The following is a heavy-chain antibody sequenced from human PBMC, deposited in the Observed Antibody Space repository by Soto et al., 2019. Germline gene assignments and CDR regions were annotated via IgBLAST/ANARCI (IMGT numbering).Heavy chain of an antibody. J-gene: IGHJ4*02. CDR2: ISYDGSNK. Sequence: GGSLRLSCAASGFTFSSYAMHWVRQAPGKGLEWVAVISYDGSNKYYADSVKGRFTISRDNSKNTLYLQMNSLGAEDTAVYYCARDGYHVYWGQGTLVTVSS. CDR3: ARDGYHVY. D-gene: IGHD5-12*01. V-gene: IGHV3-30-3*01. CDR1: GFTFSSYA.